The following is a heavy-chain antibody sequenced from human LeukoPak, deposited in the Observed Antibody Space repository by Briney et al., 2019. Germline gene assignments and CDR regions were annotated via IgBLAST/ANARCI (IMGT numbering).Heavy chain of an antibody. CDR3: ARIVLVTAMSDC. D-gene: IGHD2-21*02. CDR2: IYYSGST. J-gene: IGHJ4*02. Sequence: SETLSLTCTVSGGSISSGGYYWSWIRQHPGKGLEWIGYIYYSGSTYYNPSLKSRVTISVDTSKNQFSLKLSSVTAADTAVYYCARIVLVTAMSDCWGQGTLVTVSS. CDR1: GGSISSGGYY. V-gene: IGHV4-31*03.